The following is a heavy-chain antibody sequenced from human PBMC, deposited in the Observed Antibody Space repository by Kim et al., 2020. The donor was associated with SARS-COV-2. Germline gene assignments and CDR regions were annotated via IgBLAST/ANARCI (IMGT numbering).Heavy chain of an antibody. CDR2: IYTSGNT. Sequence: SETLSLTCTVSGGSISNYYWSWIRQPAGKGLEWIGRIYTSGNTNYNPSLKSRVTMSVDTSKNQFSLKLRSVTAADTAVYYCARELLSSDWYGGFDCWGQGTLVTVSS. J-gene: IGHJ4*02. V-gene: IGHV4-4*07. D-gene: IGHD6-19*01. CDR3: ARELLSSDWYGGFDC. CDR1: GGSISNYY.